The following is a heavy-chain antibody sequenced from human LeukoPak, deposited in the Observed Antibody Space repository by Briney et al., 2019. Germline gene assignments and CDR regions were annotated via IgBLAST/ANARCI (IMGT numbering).Heavy chain of an antibody. D-gene: IGHD3-22*01. V-gene: IGHV4-34*01. CDR3: ARGSFKYYYDSSGYYLRYFDY. J-gene: IGHJ4*02. CDR1: GGSFSGYY. Sequence: SETLSLTCAVYGGSFSGYYWSWIRQPPGKGLGWIGEINHSGSTNYNPSLKSRVTISVDTSKNQFSLKLSSVTAADTAVYYCARGSFKYYYDSSGYYLRYFDYWGQGTLVTVSS. CDR2: INHSGST.